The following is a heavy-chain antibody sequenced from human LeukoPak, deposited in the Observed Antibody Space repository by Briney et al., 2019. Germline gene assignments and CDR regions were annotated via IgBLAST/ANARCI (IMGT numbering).Heavy chain of an antibody. J-gene: IGHJ4*02. CDR3: ARVRVGALYFDY. D-gene: IGHD1-26*01. V-gene: IGHV3-53*01. Sequence: GGSLRLSCAASGFTVNNNGMSWVRQAPGKGLEWVSVTYSGGATYYADSVKGRFTISRDNSKNTLYLQMNSLRAEDTAVYYCARVRVGALYFDYWGQGTLVTVSS. CDR1: GFTVNNNG. CDR2: TYSGGAT.